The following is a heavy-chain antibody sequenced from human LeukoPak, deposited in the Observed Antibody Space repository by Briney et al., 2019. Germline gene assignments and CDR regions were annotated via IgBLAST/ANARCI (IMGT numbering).Heavy chain of an antibody. CDR2: IYYSGST. Sequence: SETLSLTCTVSGGSISSSSYYWGWIRQPPGKGLEWIGSIYYSGSTYYNPSLKSRVTISIDASKNQFSLRLTSVTAADTAVYYCTKGGELMNYWGQGTLVTVSS. D-gene: IGHD1-26*01. J-gene: IGHJ4*02. V-gene: IGHV4-39*07. CDR3: TKGGELMNY. CDR1: GGSISSSSYY.